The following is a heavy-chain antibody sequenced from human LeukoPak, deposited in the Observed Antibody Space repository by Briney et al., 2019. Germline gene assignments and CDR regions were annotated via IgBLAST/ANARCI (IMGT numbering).Heavy chain of an antibody. CDR2: IVVGSGNT. CDR1: GFTFTSSA. CDR3: AAAYSGSYSGFDY. J-gene: IGHJ4*02. V-gene: IGHV1-58*01. Sequence: SVKVSCKASGFTFTSSAVQWVRQARGQRLEWIGWIVVGSGNTNYAQKFQERVTITRDMSTSTAYMELSSLRSEDTAVYYCAAAYSGSYSGFDYWGQGALATVSS. D-gene: IGHD1-26*01.